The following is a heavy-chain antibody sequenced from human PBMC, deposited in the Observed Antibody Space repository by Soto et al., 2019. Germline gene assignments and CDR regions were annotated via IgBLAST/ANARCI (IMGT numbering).Heavy chain of an antibody. J-gene: IGHJ6*02. CDR2: IDPSDSYT. CDR3: ARNMVRGVIHHYGMDV. V-gene: IGHV5-10-1*01. Sequence: GESLKISCKGSGYSFTSYWISWVRQMPGKGLEWMGRIDPSDSYTNYSPSFQGHVTISADKSISTAYLQWSSLKASDTAMYYCARNMVRGVIHHYGMDVWGQGTRVTVSS. CDR1: GYSFTSYW. D-gene: IGHD3-10*01.